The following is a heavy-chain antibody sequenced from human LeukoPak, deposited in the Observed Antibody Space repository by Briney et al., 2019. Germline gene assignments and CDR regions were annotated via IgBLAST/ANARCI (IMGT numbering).Heavy chain of an antibody. CDR3: ARGRGYSHGSIGY. CDR1: GGSFSGYY. V-gene: IGHV4-34*01. D-gene: IGHD5-18*01. J-gene: IGHJ4*02. CDR2: INHSGST. Sequence: ETESLTCAVYGGSFSGYYWSWIRQPPGKGLEWIGEINHSGSTNYNPSLKSRVTISVDTSKNQFSLKLSSVTAADTAVYYCARGRGYSHGSIGYGGQENGDTVSS.